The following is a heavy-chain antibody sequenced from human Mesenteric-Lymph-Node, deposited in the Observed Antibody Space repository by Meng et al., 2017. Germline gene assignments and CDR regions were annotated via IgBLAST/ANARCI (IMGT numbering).Heavy chain of an antibody. CDR1: GGSGSSGGYY. CDR2: IYYSGST. CDR3: ARVSSGWDYFDY. V-gene: IGHV4-31*03. D-gene: IGHD6-19*01. J-gene: IGHJ4*02. Sequence: QRQLQGPGPGRVQRPHPLPSSCTVCGGSGSSGGYYWTWIRQHPGKGLEWFGHIYYSGSTFYNPSLKRRVIISIDTSKNQFSLNLRSVTAADTAVYYCARVSSGWDYFDYWGQGTLVTVSS.